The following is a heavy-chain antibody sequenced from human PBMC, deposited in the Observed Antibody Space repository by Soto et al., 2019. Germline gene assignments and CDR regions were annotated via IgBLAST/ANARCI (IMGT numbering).Heavy chain of an antibody. CDR3: AIVLPGYSSGYSSLNWFDP. V-gene: IGHV4-30-2*01. CDR1: GGSISSGGYS. Sequence: QLQLQESGSGLVKPSQTLSLTCAVSGGSISSGGYSWSWIRQPPGKGLEWIGYIYHSGSTYYNPSLTSRVTISVDRAKSQCSLKLSSVTAADTAVYYCAIVLPGYSSGYSSLNWFDPWGHGTLVTVSS. CDR2: IYHSGST. J-gene: IGHJ5*02. D-gene: IGHD3-22*01.